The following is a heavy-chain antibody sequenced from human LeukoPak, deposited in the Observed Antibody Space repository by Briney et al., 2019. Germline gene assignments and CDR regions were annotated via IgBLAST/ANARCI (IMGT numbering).Heavy chain of an antibody. J-gene: IGHJ6*02. CDR3: ARSSDRYGMDV. CDR2: ISSSGGYR. CDR1: GFTFSDYY. Sequence: GGSLRLSCAASGFTFSDYYMSWIRQAPGKGLEWVSYISSSGGYRNYADSVKGRFTISRDNAKNSLYLQMNSLRAEDTAVYFCARSSDRYGMDVWGQGTTITVSS. V-gene: IGHV3-11*06. D-gene: IGHD2-15*01.